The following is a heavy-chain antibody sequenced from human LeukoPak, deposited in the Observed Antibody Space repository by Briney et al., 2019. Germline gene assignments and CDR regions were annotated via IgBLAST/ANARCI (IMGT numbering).Heavy chain of an antibody. CDR3: ARQSFWSGYYGYPPFDY. J-gene: IGHJ4*02. V-gene: IGHV1-69*13. CDR1: GYTFTGYY. Sequence: AASVKVSCKASGYTFTGYYMHWVRQAPGQGLEWMGGIIPIFGTANYAQKFQGRVTITADESTSTAYMELSSLRSEDTAVYYCARQSFWSGYYGYPPFDYWGQGTLVTVSS. CDR2: IIPIFGTA. D-gene: IGHD3-3*01.